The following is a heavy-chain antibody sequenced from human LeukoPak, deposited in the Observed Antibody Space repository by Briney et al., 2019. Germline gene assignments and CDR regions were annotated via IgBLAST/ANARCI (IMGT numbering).Heavy chain of an antibody. V-gene: IGHV4-30-2*01. CDR2: IYHSGST. Sequence: SETLSLTCAVSGGSISSGGYSWSWIRQPPGKGLEWIGYIYHSGSTYYNPSLKSRVTISVDRSKNQFSLKLSSVTAADTAVYYCARGGGSGSYSPRGQIFDYWGQGTLVTVSS. CDR3: ARGGGSGSYSPRGQIFDY. J-gene: IGHJ4*02. D-gene: IGHD3-10*01. CDR1: GGSISSGGYS.